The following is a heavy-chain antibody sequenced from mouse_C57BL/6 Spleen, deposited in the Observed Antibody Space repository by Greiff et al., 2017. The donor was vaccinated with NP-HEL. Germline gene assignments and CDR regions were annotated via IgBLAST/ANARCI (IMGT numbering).Heavy chain of an antibody. V-gene: IGHV5-17*01. CDR1: GFTFSDYG. Sequence: DVHLVESGGGLVKPGGSLKLSCAASGFTFSDYGMHWVRQAPEKGLEWVAYISSGSSTIYYADTVKGRFTISRDNAKNTLFLQMTSLRSEDTAMYYCARTYYYGSRDYWGQGTSVTVSS. D-gene: IGHD1-1*01. CDR3: ARTYYYGSRDY. J-gene: IGHJ4*01. CDR2: ISSGSSTI.